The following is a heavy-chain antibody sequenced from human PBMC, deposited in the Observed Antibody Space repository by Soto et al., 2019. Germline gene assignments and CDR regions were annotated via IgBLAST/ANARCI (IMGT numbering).Heavy chain of an antibody. CDR3: AKDLFTMVRLFDS. V-gene: IGHV3-23*01. CDR1: GFTFRNYA. CDR2: ISGGGDSR. J-gene: IGHJ4*02. Sequence: GGSLRLSXAASGFTFRNYAMNWVRQAPGKGLEWVSSISGGGDSRKYVDSVKGRFTISRDNSKNTLYLQMNSLRAEDTAVYYCAKDLFTMVRLFDSWGQGTLVTVSS. D-gene: IGHD3-10*01.